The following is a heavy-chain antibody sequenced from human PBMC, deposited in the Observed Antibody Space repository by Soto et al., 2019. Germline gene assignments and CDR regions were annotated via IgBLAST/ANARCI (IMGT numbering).Heavy chain of an antibody. CDR2: ISSSGSTI. CDR3: ARDPPYYDSSGDSGY. CDR1: GFTFSDYC. V-gene: IGHV3-11*01. D-gene: IGHD3-22*01. Sequence: GSLRLSGEASGFTFSDYCRSWIRQATGKGLEWVSYISSSGSTIYYADSVKGRFTISRDNAKNSLYLQMNSLRAEDTAVYYCARDPPYYDSSGDSGYWGQGTLVTVSS. J-gene: IGHJ4*02.